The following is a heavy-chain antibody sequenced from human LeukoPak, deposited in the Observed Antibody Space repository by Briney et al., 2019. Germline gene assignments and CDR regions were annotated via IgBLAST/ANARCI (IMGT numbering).Heavy chain of an antibody. D-gene: IGHD5-18*01. CDR1: GGSISSYY. J-gene: IGHJ4*02. CDR3: ARGSGYTYGYPFDS. CDR2: IYTSGST. V-gene: IGHV4-59*10. Sequence: SETLSLTCAVYGGSISSYYWSWIRQPAGKGLEWIGRIYTSGSTNYNPSLKSRVTMSVDTSKNQFSLKLSSVTAADTAVYYCARGSGYTYGYPFDSWGQGTLVTVSS.